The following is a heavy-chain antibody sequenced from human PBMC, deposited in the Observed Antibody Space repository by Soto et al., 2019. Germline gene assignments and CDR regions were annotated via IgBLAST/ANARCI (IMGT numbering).Heavy chain of an antibody. CDR2: IKQDGSEK. Sequence: EVQLVESGGGLVQPGGSLRLSCAASGFTFSSYWMSWVRQAPGKGLEWVANIKQDGSEKYYVDSVKGRFTISRDNAKNSLYLQMNSLRAEDTAVYYCAREAERWLQSDAFDIWGQGTMVTVSS. CDR1: GFTFSSYW. D-gene: IGHD5-12*01. J-gene: IGHJ3*02. CDR3: AREAERWLQSDAFDI. V-gene: IGHV3-7*01.